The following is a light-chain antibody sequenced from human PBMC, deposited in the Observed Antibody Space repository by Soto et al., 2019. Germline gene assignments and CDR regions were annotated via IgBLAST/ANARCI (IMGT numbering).Light chain of an antibody. CDR2: YDS. CDR3: QVWDSTSDHRV. Sequence: SSELTQPPSVSVAPGKTARITCGGNNIGSKSVHWYQQKPGQAPVVVIYYDSDRPSGIPERFSGSNSGNTATLTISRVEAGDEADYYCQVWDSTSDHRVFGGGTKLTVL. CDR1: NIGSKS. V-gene: IGLV3-21*04. J-gene: IGLJ2*01.